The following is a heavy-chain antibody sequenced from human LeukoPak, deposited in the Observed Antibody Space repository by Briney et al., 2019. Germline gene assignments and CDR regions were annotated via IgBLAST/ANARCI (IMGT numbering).Heavy chain of an antibody. CDR1: GFTFSSYE. CDR2: ISSSGSTI. D-gene: IGHD3-22*01. J-gene: IGHJ4*02. Sequence: GGSLRLSCAASGFTFSSYEMNWVRQAPGKGLEWVSYISSSGSTIYYADSVKGRFTISRDNAKNTLYLQMNSLRAEDTAVYYCARVEDSSGYYASWGQGTLVTVSS. CDR3: ARVEDSSGYYAS. V-gene: IGHV3-48*03.